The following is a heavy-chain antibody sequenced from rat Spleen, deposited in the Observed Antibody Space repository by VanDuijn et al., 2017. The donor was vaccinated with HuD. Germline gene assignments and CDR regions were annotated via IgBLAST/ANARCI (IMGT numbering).Heavy chain of an antibody. CDR3: ARSQSGRFAY. CDR2: ISSGGGGT. J-gene: IGHJ3*01. V-gene: IGHV5-27*01. CDR1: GFTFINFP. D-gene: IGHD3-2*01. Sequence: EVQLVESGGGSVQPGRSLKLSCAASGFTFINFPMAWVRQAPKKGLEWVASISSGGGGTYYSDSVKDRFTISRDNAKSTLYLHMDSLRSEDTATYFCARSQSGRFAYWGQGTLVTVSS.